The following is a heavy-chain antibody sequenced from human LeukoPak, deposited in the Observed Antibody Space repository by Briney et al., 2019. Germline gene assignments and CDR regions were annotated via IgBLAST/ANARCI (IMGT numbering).Heavy chain of an antibody. D-gene: IGHD2-2*01. CDR3: ARESTAAISYFDY. Sequence: GGSLRLSCAASGFTLSSYAMHWVRQAPGKGLEWVAVISYDGSNKYYADSVKGRFTISRDSSKNTLYLQMNSLRAEDTAVYYCARESTAAISYFDYWGQGTLVTVSS. J-gene: IGHJ4*02. CDR1: GFTLSSYA. V-gene: IGHV3-30-3*01. CDR2: ISYDGSNK.